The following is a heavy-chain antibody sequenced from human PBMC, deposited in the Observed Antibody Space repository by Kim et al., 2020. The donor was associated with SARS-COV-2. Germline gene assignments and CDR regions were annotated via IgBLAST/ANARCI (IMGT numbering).Heavy chain of an antibody. J-gene: IGHJ3*02. V-gene: IGHV3-48*03. CDR2: ISSSGSTI. Sequence: GGSLRLSCAASGFTFSSYEMNWVRQAPGKGLEWVSYISSSGSTIYYADSVKGRFTISRDNAKNSLYLQMNSLRAEDTAVYYCAREYSGSLDIWGQGTMVTVSS. D-gene: IGHD1-26*01. CDR3: AREYSGSLDI. CDR1: GFTFSSYE.